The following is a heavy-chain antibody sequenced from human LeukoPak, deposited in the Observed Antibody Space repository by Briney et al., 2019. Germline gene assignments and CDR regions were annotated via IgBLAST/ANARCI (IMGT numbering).Heavy chain of an antibody. CDR3: ASHYYDSSGYGDLDY. D-gene: IGHD3-22*01. Sequence: SVKVSCKASGGTFSSYAISWVRQAPGQGLEWMGGIIPIFGTANYAQKFQGRVTITTDESTSTAYMELSSLRSEDTAVYYCASHYYDSSGYGDLDYWGQGTLVTVSS. J-gene: IGHJ4*02. V-gene: IGHV1-69*05. CDR1: GGTFSSYA. CDR2: IIPIFGTA.